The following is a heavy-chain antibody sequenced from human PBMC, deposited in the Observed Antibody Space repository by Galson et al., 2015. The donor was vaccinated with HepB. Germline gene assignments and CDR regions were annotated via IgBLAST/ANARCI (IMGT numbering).Heavy chain of an antibody. CDR3: ARRSSGWDDRAFDI. CDR2: ISYDGSNR. CDR1: GFSLEDYA. V-gene: IGHV3-30*04. D-gene: IGHD6-19*01. Sequence: SLRLSCAASGFSLEDYAMHWVRQAPGKGLQWVAVISYDGSNRLYADSVKGRFTISRYISKNTLYLQMNSLGPEDTAVYYCARRSSGWDDRAFDIWGQGTMVTVSS. J-gene: IGHJ3*02.